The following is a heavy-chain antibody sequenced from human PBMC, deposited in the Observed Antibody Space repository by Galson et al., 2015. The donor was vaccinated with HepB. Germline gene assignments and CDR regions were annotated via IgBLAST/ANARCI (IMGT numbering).Heavy chain of an antibody. CDR3: ARVYGHGSYYYYGMDV. CDR2: INAGNGNT. CDR1: GYTFTSYA. Sequence: SVKVSCKASGYTFTSYAMHWVRQAPGQRLEWMGWINAGNGNTKYSQKFQGRVTITRDTSASTAYMELSSLRSEDTAVYYCARVYGHGSYYYYGMDVWAKGPRSPSP. V-gene: IGHV1-3*01. J-gene: IGHJ6*02. D-gene: IGHD5/OR15-5a*01.